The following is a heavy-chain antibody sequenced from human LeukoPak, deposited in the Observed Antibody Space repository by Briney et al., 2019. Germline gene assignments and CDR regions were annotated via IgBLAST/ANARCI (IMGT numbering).Heavy chain of an antibody. V-gene: IGHV4-59*08. J-gene: IGHJ4*02. Sequence: PSETLSLTCTVSGGSISTSYWSWIRQPPGKALEWIGYIFFSGSTSYNPSLKSRVTISLDTSKNQFPLKLSSVTAADTAVYYCARHFPQYYDSSGYYWDSWGQGTLVTVSS. CDR3: ARHFPQYYDSSGYYWDS. CDR1: GGSISTSY. D-gene: IGHD3-22*01. CDR2: IFFSGST.